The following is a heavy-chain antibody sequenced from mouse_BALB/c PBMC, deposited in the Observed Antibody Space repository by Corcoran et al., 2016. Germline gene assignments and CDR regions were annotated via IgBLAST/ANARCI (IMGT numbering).Heavy chain of an antibody. CDR2: INPYNGAT. D-gene: IGHD2-3*01. Sequence: EVQLQQSGPELVKPGASVKISCKASGYSFTGYYMHWVTQSHVKSLEWIGRINPYNGATSYNQNFKDKASLTVDKSSSTTYMELHSLTSEDSAVYYCARSGIYDGYHYFDYWGQGTTLTVSS. CDR1: GYSFTGYY. CDR3: ARSGIYDGYHYFDY. V-gene: IGHV1-34*02. J-gene: IGHJ2*01.